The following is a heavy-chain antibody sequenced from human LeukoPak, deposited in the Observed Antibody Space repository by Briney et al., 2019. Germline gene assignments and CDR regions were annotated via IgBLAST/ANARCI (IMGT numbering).Heavy chain of an antibody. CDR3: SRDLAY. J-gene: IGHJ4*02. CDR1: GFTFSSYD. CDR2: ISASGTTI. Sequence: GGSLRLSCAASGFTFSSYDMSWVRQAPGKGLEWISYISASGTTIYYAYSVKGRFTISRDNAKNSLCLQMNSLRDEDTAMYYCSRDLAYWGQGTLVTVSS. V-gene: IGHV3-48*02.